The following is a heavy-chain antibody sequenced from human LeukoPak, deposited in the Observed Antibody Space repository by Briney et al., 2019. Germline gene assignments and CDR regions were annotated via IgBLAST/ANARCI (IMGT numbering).Heavy chain of an antibody. D-gene: IGHD3-16*02. CDR2: ITSSSYI. CDR3: ARDRDYDYVWGSYRPDYFDY. CDR1: GFTFSSYT. Sequence: GGSLRLSCAASGFTFSSYTINWVRQAPGKGLEWASSITSSSYIYYADSVKGRFTISRDNAKNPLYLQMNSLRAEDTAVYYCARDRDYDYVWGSYRPDYFDYWGQGTLVTVSS. J-gene: IGHJ4*02. V-gene: IGHV3-21*01.